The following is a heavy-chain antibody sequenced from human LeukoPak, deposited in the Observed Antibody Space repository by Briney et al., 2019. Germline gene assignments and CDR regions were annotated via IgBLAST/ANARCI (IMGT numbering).Heavy chain of an antibody. CDR2: ISYDGSNK. D-gene: IGHD6-19*01. J-gene: IGHJ6*04. CDR1: GFTFRSYA. CDR3: ARDQAYSSGYRNYYYYGMDV. V-gene: IGHV3-30*04. Sequence: GRSLRLSCAASGFTFRSYAMHWVRQAPGKGLEWVAVISYDGSNKYYADSVKGRFTISRDNSKNTLYLQMNSLRAEDTAVYYCARDQAYSSGYRNYYYYGMDVWCKGTTVTVSS.